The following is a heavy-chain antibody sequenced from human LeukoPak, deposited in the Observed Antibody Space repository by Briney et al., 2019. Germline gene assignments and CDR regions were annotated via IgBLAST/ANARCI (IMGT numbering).Heavy chain of an antibody. CDR2: IKQDGSEK. D-gene: IGHD3-3*01. Sequence: QSGGSLRLSCAASGFTFSSYWMSWVRQAPGKGLEWVANIKQDGSEKYYVDSVKGRFTISRDNAKNSLYLQMNSLRAEDTAVYYCARENYDFWSGYPNWFDPWGQGTLVTVSS. V-gene: IGHV3-7*01. J-gene: IGHJ5*02. CDR1: GFTFSSYW. CDR3: ARENYDFWSGYPNWFDP.